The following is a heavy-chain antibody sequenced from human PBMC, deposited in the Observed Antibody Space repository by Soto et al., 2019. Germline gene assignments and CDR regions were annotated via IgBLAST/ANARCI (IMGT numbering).Heavy chain of an antibody. CDR2: IYYSGST. CDR1: GGSISSGVYY. D-gene: IGHD3-9*01. J-gene: IGHJ5*02. Sequence: QVQLQESGPGLVKPSQTLSLTCTVSGGSISSGVYYWSWIRQHPGKGLEWIGYIYYSGSTYYNPSLRSRVTISVDTSKNQFSLNLCSVTAADTDVYYCARPAITIFEPWGQGTLVTVSS. V-gene: IGHV4-31*03. CDR3: ARPAITIFEP.